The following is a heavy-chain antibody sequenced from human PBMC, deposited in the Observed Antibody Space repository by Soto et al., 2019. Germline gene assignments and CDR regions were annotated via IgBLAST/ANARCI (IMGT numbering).Heavy chain of an antibody. CDR2: INHSGST. CDR3: ASSSARYYDILTGYSAYYYYGMDV. D-gene: IGHD3-9*01. V-gene: IGHV4-34*01. Sequence: SETLSLTCAVYGGSFSGYYWSWIRQPPGKGLEWIGEINHSGSTNYNPSLKSRVTISVDTSKNQFSLKLSSVTAADTAVYYCASSSARYYDILTGYSAYYYYGMDVWGQGTTVTVSS. CDR1: GGSFSGYY. J-gene: IGHJ6*02.